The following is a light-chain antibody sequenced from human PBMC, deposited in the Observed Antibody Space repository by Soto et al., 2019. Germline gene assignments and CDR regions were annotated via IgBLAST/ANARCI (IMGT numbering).Light chain of an antibody. V-gene: IGKV1-5*03. J-gene: IGKJ1*01. CDR2: KAS. CDR1: QSISTW. CDR3: QQYDNYWT. Sequence: DVQMTQSPSTLSASVGDRVTITCRASQSISTWLAWYQQKPGKAPNLLILKASSLESGVPSRFSGSGFGAEFTLTISGLQHEDAATYYCQQYDNYWTFGQGTKVEI.